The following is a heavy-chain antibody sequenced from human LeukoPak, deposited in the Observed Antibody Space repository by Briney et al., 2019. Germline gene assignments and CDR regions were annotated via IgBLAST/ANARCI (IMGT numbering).Heavy chain of an antibody. Sequence: GRSLRLSCAASGFTFSSYGMHWVRQAPGKGLEWVAVIWYDGSNKYYADSVRGRFTISRDNSKNTLYLQMNSLRAEDTAVYYCARVLLPLYGMDVWGQGTTVTVSS. V-gene: IGHV3-33*01. J-gene: IGHJ6*02. CDR1: GFTFSSYG. D-gene: IGHD3-22*01. CDR3: ARVLLPLYGMDV. CDR2: IWYDGSNK.